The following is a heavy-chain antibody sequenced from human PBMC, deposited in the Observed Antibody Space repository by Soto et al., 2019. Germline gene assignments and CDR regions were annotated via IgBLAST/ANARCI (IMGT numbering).Heavy chain of an antibody. V-gene: IGHV4-59*08. CDR3: ARLQLRYFDWLPNNWFDP. J-gene: IGHJ5*02. CDR1: GGSISSYY. D-gene: IGHD3-9*01. Sequence: PSETLSLTCTVSGGSISSYYWSWIRQPPGKGLDWIGYIYYSGSTNYNPSLKSRVTISVDTSKNQFSLKLSSVTAADTAVYYCARLQLRYFDWLPNNWFDPWGQGTLVTVSS. CDR2: IYYSGST.